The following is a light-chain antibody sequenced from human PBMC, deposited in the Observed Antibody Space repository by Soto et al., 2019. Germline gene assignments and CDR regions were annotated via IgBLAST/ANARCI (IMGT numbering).Light chain of an antibody. CDR3: SSYSDSSTL. Sequence: QSALTHPASVSGSPGQSITFSCTGSSSDVGGYNYVSWYQQHPGKAPKLIIYDVNNRPSGVSNRFSGSKSGNTASLTISGVQPEDEADYYCSSYSDSSTLFGGGTKLTVL. CDR1: SSDVGGYNY. J-gene: IGLJ2*01. CDR2: DVN. V-gene: IGLV2-14*01.